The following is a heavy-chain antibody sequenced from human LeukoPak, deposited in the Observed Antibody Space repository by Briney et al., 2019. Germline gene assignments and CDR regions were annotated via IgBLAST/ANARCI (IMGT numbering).Heavy chain of an antibody. J-gene: IGHJ4*02. Sequence: SETLSLTCTVSGGSISSYYWSWVRQPPGKGLEWIGYIYYSGSTNYNPSLTSRVTISVATSKNQFSLKLSSVTAADTAVYYCARGYSSGWESQEFDYWGQGTLVTVSS. V-gene: IGHV4-59*01. D-gene: IGHD6-19*01. CDR3: ARGYSSGWESQEFDY. CDR1: GGSISSYY. CDR2: IYYSGST.